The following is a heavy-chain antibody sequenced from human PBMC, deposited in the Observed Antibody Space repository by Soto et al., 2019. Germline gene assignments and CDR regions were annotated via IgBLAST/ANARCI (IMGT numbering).Heavy chain of an antibody. CDR1: GYTFPSYG. J-gene: IGHJ4*02. Sequence: QVQLVQSGAEVKKPGASVKVSCKASGYTFPSYGISWGRRAPGQGLGWLGWISIYNGNTKYAQKLQGRVTMTTDTSTSTAYMELRSLRSDDTAVFYCAREMVRGVGSDYWGQGTLVTVSS. V-gene: IGHV1-18*01. CDR3: AREMVRGVGSDY. CDR2: ISIYNGNT. D-gene: IGHD3-10*01.